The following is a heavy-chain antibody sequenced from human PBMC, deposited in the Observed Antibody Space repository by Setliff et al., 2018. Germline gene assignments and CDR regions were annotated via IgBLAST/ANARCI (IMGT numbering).Heavy chain of an antibody. Sequence: ASVKVSCKASGYTFTTYYMHWVRQAPGQGLEWMGVINPGDGSTTYAQKFQGRVKTTRDTSTNTVYMQLNSLRFEDRAVYYCARENTAKNFWGEESDYWGQGTLVTVSS. D-gene: IGHD3-3*01. V-gene: IGHV1-46*01. CDR2: INPGDGST. J-gene: IGHJ4*02. CDR3: ARENTAKNFWGEESDY. CDR1: GYTFTTYY.